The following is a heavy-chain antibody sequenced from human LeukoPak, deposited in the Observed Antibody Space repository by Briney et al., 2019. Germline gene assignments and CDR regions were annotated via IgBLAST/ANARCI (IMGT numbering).Heavy chain of an antibody. D-gene: IGHD2-15*01. J-gene: IGHJ4*02. V-gene: IGHV4-59*01. Sequence: SETLSLTCAVSGASISSYYWSWIRQPPGKGLEWIGYIYYSGSTNYNPSLKGRVTISVDTSKNQFSLRLSSVTAADTAVYYCARGPRGYCSGGSCYHYWGQGTLVTVSS. CDR2: IYYSGST. CDR3: ARGPRGYCSGGSCYHY. CDR1: GASISSYY.